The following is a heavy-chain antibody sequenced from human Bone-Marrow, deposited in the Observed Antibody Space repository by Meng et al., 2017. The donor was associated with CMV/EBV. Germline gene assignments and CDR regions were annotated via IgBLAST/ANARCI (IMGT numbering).Heavy chain of an antibody. D-gene: IGHD1-26*01. CDR1: GGSISSSSYY. CDR3: ARIVGATRSDWFDP. V-gene: IGHV4-39*01. Sequence: SEPLSLTRIVSGGSISSSSYYWGWIRQPPGKGLEWIGSIYYSGSTYYNPSLKSRVTISVDTSTNQSSLKLSSVTAADTAVYYCARIVGATRSDWFDPWGQGTLVTVSS. CDR2: IYYSGST. J-gene: IGHJ5*02.